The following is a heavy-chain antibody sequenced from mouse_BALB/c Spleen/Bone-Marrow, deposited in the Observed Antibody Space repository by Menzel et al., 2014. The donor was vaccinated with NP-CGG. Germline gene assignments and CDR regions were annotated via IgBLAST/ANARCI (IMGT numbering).Heavy chain of an antibody. V-gene: IGHV14-3*02. CDR2: IDPANGNT. J-gene: IGHJ4*01. CDR1: GFNIKDTY. CDR3: ARWEYYAMDY. Sequence: EVQLQESGAELVKPGASVKLSCTASGFNIKDTYMHWVKERPEQGLEWIGRIDPANGNTKYDPKFQGKATITADTSSNTAYLQLSSLTSEDTAVYYCARWEYYAMDYWGQGTSVTVSS. D-gene: IGHD4-1*01.